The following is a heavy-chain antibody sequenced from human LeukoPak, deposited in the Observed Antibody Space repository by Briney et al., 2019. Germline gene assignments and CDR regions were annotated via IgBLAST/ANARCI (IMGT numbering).Heavy chain of an antibody. CDR3: AREWADSYSSWSHYCFDY. CDR2: DGSGK. D-gene: IGHD3-10*01. CDR1: GFTFTTYP. Sequence: PGRSLRLSCAASGFTFTTYPMHWVRQSPGKGLEWVAVDGSGKYYTDSVKGRFTISRDNSRNTLYLQMNSLRAEDTAVYYCAREWADSYSSWSHYCFDYWGQGTLVTVSS. J-gene: IGHJ4*02. V-gene: IGHV3-30*04.